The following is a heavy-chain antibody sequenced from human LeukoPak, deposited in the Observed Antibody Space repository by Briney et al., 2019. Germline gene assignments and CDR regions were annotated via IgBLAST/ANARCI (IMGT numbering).Heavy chain of an antibody. CDR3: ARGPRTFDP. CDR1: GYSISSGYY. V-gene: IGHV4-38-2*01. Sequence: SETLFLTCAVSGYSISSGYYWAWIRQPPGKGVEWIGSIYHSGSTHYNPSLKSRVTISADTSKNQFSLKVSSVTAADTAVYYCARGPRTFDPWGQGTLVTVSS. CDR2: IYHSGST. J-gene: IGHJ5*02.